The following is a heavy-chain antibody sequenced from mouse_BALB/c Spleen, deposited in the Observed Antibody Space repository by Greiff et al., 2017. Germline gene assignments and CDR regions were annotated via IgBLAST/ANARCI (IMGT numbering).Heavy chain of an antibody. Sequence: EVQGVESGGYLMKPGGSLKLSCAASGFTFSSYGMSWVRQTPDKRLEWVATISSGGSYTYSPDSVKGRFTISRDNAKNTLYLQMSSLKSEDTAMYYCARLEYGAMDYWGQGTSVTVSS. CDR1: GFTFSSYG. V-gene: IGHV5-6*01. D-gene: IGHD2-10*02. J-gene: IGHJ4*01. CDR2: ISSGGSYT. CDR3: ARLEYGAMDY.